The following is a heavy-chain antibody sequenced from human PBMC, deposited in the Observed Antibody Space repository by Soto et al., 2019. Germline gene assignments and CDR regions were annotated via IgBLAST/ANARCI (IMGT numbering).Heavy chain of an antibody. CDR3: AKRDMQWLVLDY. Sequence: EVQLLESGGGLVQPGGSLRLSCAASGFTFSSYAMSWVRQAPGKGLEWVSAISGSGGSTYYADSVKSRFTISRDNSKNTLYLQMNSLRAEDTAVYYCAKRDMQWLVLDYWGQGTLVTVSS. J-gene: IGHJ4*02. V-gene: IGHV3-23*01. CDR2: ISGSGGST. CDR1: GFTFSSYA. D-gene: IGHD6-19*01.